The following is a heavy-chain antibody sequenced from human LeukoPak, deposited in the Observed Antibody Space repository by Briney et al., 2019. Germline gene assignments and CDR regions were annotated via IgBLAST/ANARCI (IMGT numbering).Heavy chain of an antibody. V-gene: IGHV3-66*01. J-gene: IGHJ2*01. D-gene: IGHD2-15*01. CDR3: ASVGVVDATPYWYFDL. CDR1: GFSVSSNY. CDR2: FYASGST. Sequence: PGGSLRLSCEASGFSVSSNYMSWVRQAPGKGLEWVSVFYASGSTYYTDSVKGRFTISRDISKNTLYLQMNSLRAEDTAVYYCASVGVVDATPYWYFDLWGRGTLVTVSS.